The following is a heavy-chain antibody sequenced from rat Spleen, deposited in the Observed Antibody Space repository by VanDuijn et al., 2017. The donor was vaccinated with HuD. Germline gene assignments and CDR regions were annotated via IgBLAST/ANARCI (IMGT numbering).Heavy chain of an antibody. CDR1: GFTFRNYW. CDR3: ARHGRGERTYYYVMDV. Sequence: EVQLVETGGGLVQPGRSLKLSCVASGFTFRNYWMYWIRQAPGKGLEWVSSINTDGGNTYYSDSVKGRFTISRDNAKSILYLQMDNLKSEDTATYYCARHGRGERTYYYVMDVWGQGTSVTVSS. D-gene: IGHD4-3*01. CDR2: INTDGGNT. J-gene: IGHJ4*01. V-gene: IGHV5-58*01.